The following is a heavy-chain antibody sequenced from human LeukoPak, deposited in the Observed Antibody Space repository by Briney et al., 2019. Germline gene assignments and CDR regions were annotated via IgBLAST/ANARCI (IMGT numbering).Heavy chain of an antibody. V-gene: IGHV1-69*04. CDR2: IIPILGIA. CDR1: GGTFSSYA. J-gene: IGHJ4*02. CDR3: ATSYCSSTSCYSILFDY. Sequence: ASVKVSCKASGGTFSSYAISWVRQAPGQGLEWMGRIIPILGIANYAQKFQGRVTITADKSTSTAYMELSSLRSEDTAVYYCATSYCSSTSCYSILFDYWGQGTLVTVSS. D-gene: IGHD2-2*01.